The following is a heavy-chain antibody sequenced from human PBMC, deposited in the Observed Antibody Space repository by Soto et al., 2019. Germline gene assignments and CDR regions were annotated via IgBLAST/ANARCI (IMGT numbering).Heavy chain of an antibody. CDR2: INPKSDET. V-gene: IGHV1-2*02. Sequence: QVQLVQSGSEVKKPGASVRVSCRTSGYTFAANYIHWVRQAPGKGLEWMGWINPKSDETKFSQKFQGRVELTKDTTSNTVHLDVANLRSEDTAVYYCARWTARGCYDSWGQGTLITASS. J-gene: IGHJ4*02. D-gene: IGHD3-16*01. CDR3: ARWTARGCYDS. CDR1: GYTFAANY.